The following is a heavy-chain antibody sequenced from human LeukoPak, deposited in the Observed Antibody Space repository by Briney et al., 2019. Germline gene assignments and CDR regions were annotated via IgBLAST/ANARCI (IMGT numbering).Heavy chain of an antibody. V-gene: IGHV3-7*03. CDR3: VRGSSWFWGYYFDY. J-gene: IGHJ4*02. CDR1: GFTFSSYW. D-gene: IGHD6-13*01. Sequence: GGSLRLSCATSGFTFSSYWMSWVRQAPGKGLEWVADIKEDGSEKYYVDSVKGRFTISRDNSKNTVYLQLNSLRGEDTAVYYCVRGSSWFWGYYFDYWGQGTLVTVSS. CDR2: IKEDGSEK.